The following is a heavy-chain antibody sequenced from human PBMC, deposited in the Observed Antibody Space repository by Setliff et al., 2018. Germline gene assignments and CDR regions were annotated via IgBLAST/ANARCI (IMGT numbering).Heavy chain of an antibody. CDR2: IYRTGTT. D-gene: IGHD3-3*01. J-gene: IGHJ5*02. CDR1: GYSISSGYY. V-gene: IGHV4-38-2*01. Sequence: NPSETLSLTCGVSGYSISSGYYWGWIRQPPGKGLEWIGSIYRTGTTHYNPSLKSRVTISVDTSKNQFSLKLSSVTAADTAVYYCARLPSKRIHYNFWSGSYNWFDPWGQGTLVTVSS. CDR3: ARLPSKRIHYNFWSGSYNWFDP.